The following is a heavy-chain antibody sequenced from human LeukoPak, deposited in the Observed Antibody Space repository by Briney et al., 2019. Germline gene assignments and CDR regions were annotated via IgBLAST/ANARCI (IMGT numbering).Heavy chain of an antibody. V-gene: IGHV1-2*02. CDR2: INPNSGDT. Sequence: ASVKVSCKTSGYTFTGYYTHWVRQAPGQGLEWMGWINPNSGDTNYAQKFQGRVTMTRDTSISTAYMEMSRLRSDDTAVYYCARGLSGPYYYYYMDVWGKGTSVTVSS. CDR1: GYTFTGYY. CDR3: ARGLSGPYYYYYMDV. J-gene: IGHJ6*03. D-gene: IGHD2-15*01.